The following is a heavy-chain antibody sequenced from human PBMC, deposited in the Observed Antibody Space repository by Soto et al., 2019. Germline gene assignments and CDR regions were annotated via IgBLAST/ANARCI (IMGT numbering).Heavy chain of an antibody. CDR1: GFTFSNAW. CDR3: TTDRVLGGYCSGGSCFQYYFDY. J-gene: IGHJ4*02. CDR2: IKSKTDGGTT. V-gene: IGHV3-15*01. Sequence: PGGSLRLSCAASGFTFSNAWMSWVRQAPGKGLEWVGRIKSKTDGGTTDYAAPVKGRFTISRDDSKNTLYLQMNSLKTEDTAVYYCTTDRVLGGYCSGGSCFQYYFDYWGQGTLVTVSS. D-gene: IGHD2-15*01.